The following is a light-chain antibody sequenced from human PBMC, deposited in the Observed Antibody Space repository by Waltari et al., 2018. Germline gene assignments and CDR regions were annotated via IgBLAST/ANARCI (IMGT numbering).Light chain of an antibody. CDR3: SSYTSGSTFLYV. CDR1: SSDVGGYNY. Sequence: QSALTQPASVSGSPGQSITISCTGTSSDVGGYNYVSWYQQHPGKAPKLMIYDVSKRPSGVSNRFSGSKSGNTASLTISGLQAEDEADYYCSSYTSGSTFLYVFGTGTKVTVL. J-gene: IGLJ1*01. V-gene: IGLV2-14*01. CDR2: DVS.